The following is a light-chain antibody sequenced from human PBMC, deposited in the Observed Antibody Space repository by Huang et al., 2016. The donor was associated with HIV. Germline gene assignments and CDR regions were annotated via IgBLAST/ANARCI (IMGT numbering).Light chain of an antibody. CDR1: QGISSY. CDR3: QQYYSYPWT. V-gene: IGKV1-8*01. J-gene: IGKJ1*01. Sequence: AIRITQSPSSLSACTGDRVTITCRARQGISSYLAWYQQKPGKAPKLLIYAASTLQSGVPSRFSGSGSGTDFTLTISCLQSEDFATYYCQQYYSYPWTFGQGTKVEIK. CDR2: AAS.